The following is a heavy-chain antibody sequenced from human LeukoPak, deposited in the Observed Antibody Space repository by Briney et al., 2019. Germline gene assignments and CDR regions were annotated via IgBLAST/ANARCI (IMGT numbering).Heavy chain of an antibody. CDR2: INPSGGST. Sequence: ASVKVSCKASGYTFTSYYMHWVRQAPGQGLEWMGIINPSGGSTSYAQKFQGRVTMTRDMSTSTVYMELRSLRSDDTAVYYCAREGIAAAGSPYYYYYYMDVWGKGTTVTVSS. CDR3: AREGIAAAGSPYYYYYYMDV. J-gene: IGHJ6*03. D-gene: IGHD6-13*01. V-gene: IGHV1-46*01. CDR1: GYTFTSYY.